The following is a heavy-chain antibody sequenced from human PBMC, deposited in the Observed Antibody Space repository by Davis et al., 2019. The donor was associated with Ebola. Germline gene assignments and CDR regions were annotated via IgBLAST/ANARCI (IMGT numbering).Heavy chain of an antibody. Sequence: GESLKISCAASGFVFSNYVMSWVRQAPGKGLEWVSTLGTSADTYYADSVKGRFTISRDNAKNSLYLQMNSLRADDTAVYYCVRDVTIWGQGTMVTVSS. D-gene: IGHD2/OR15-2a*01. J-gene: IGHJ3*02. V-gene: IGHV3-69-1*01. CDR3: VRDVTI. CDR2: LGTSADT. CDR1: GFVFSNYV.